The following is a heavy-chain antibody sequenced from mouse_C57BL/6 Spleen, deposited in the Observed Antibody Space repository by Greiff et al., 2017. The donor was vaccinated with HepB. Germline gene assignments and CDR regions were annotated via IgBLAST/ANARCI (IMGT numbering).Heavy chain of an antibody. Sequence: QVQLQQSGPELVKPGASVKISCKASGYAFSSSWMNWVKQRPGKGLEWIGRIYPGDGDTNYNGKFKGKATLTADKSSSTAYMQLSSLTSEDSAVYFCARENFITTSPWFAYWGQGTLVTVSA. CDR2: IYPGDGDT. CDR1: GYAFSSSW. J-gene: IGHJ3*01. D-gene: IGHD1-1*01. V-gene: IGHV1-82*01. CDR3: ARENFITTSPWFAY.